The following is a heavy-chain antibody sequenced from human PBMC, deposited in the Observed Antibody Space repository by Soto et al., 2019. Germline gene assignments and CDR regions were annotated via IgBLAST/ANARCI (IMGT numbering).Heavy chain of an antibody. D-gene: IGHD6-6*01. Sequence: EVQLAESGGGLAQPGGSLRLSCAASGFTLSGYAMDWVRQAPGKGLEYVSGISSNGVGTYYANSVQGRFTISRDNSKNTVYLQMGSPRPEDMAVYYCARRARPDFYYMDVWAKGPRSPSP. CDR1: GFTLSGYA. V-gene: IGHV3-64*01. J-gene: IGHJ6*03. CDR2: ISSNGVGT. CDR3: ARRARPDFYYMDV.